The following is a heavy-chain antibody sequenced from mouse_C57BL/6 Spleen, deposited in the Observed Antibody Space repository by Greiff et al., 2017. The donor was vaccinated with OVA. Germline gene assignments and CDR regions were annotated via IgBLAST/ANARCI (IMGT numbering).Heavy chain of an antibody. CDR3: ARPRYYYGSSLDY. CDR2: ISSGSSTI. V-gene: IGHV5-17*01. Sequence: EVKLVESGGGLVKPGGSLKLSCAASGFTFSDYGMHWVRQAPEQGLEWVAYISSGSSTIYYADTVKGRFTISRDNAKNTLFLQMTSLRSEDTAMYYCARPRYYYGSSLDYWGQGTTLTVSS. D-gene: IGHD1-1*01. CDR1: GFTFSDYG. J-gene: IGHJ2*01.